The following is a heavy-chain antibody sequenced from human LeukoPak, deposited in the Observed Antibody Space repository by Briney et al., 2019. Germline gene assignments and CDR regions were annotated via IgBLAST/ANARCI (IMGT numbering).Heavy chain of an antibody. V-gene: IGHV4-39*01. CDR1: GGSISSSSYY. Sequence: PSETLSLTCTVPGGSISSSSYYWGWIRQPPGKGLEWVGSIYYSGSTYYNPSLKRRVTLSVDTSKNQFSLKLSSVTAADTAIYYCARRNSGYNNFDYWGQGTLVTVSS. J-gene: IGHJ4*02. D-gene: IGHD5-12*01. CDR2: IYYSGST. CDR3: ARRNSGYNNFDY.